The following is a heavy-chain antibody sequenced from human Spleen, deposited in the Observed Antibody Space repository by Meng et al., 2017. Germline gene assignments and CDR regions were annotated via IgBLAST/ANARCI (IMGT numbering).Heavy chain of an antibody. Sequence: SETLSLSCTVSGVSISTTSYFWGWLRQPPGKGLEWIGSIYYTGTTYSTPSLRVRVTISVDTSKNKLYLKKNYVTDADTAIYYCEREGRGLTLPGKYYFDDWGQGTLVTVSS. CDR1: GVSISTTSYF. V-gene: IGHV4-39*07. CDR3: EREGRGLTLPGKYYFDD. J-gene: IGHJ4*02. D-gene: IGHD2-21*02. CDR2: IYYTGTT.